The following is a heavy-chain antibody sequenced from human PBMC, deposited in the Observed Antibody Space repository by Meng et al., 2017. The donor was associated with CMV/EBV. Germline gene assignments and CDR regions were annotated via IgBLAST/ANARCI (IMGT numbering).Heavy chain of an antibody. CDR2: IYYSGST. CDR1: GGSISSSCYY. V-gene: IGHV4-39*06. J-gene: IGHJ5*02. Sequence: RLAQQESGPGLLTPSETLSLTCTVSGGSISSSCYYWGWIRQPPGKGLEWIGSIYYSGSTYYNPSLKSRVTVSVDTSKNQFSLKLSSVTAADTAVYYCARDRDIVVVPGDPWFDPWGQGTLVTVSS. D-gene: IGHD2-2*01. CDR3: ARDRDIVVVPGDPWFDP.